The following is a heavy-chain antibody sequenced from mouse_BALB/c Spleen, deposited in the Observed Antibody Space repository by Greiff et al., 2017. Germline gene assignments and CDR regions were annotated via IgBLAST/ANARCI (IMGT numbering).Heavy chain of an antibody. CDR3: ARSIYDYDGFAY. V-gene: IGHV1-54*01. D-gene: IGHD2-4*01. J-gene: IGHJ3*01. CDR2: VNPGSGGT. CDR1: GYAFTNYL. Sequence: QVQLQQSGAELVRPGTSVKVSCKASGYAFTNYLIEWVKQRPGQGLEWIGVVNPGSGGTNYNEKFKGKATLTADKSSSTAYMQLSSLTSDDSAVYFCARSIYDYDGFAYWGQGTLVTVSA.